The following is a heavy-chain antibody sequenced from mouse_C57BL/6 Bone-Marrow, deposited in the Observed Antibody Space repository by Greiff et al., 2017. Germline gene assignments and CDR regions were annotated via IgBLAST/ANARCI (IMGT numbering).Heavy chain of an antibody. J-gene: IGHJ3*01. CDR1: GYTFTSYG. D-gene: IGHD2-3*01. Sequence: VQLQQSGAELARPGASVKLSCKASGYTFTSYGISWVKQRTGQGLEWIGEIYPRSGNTYYNEKFKGKATLTADKSSSTAYMELRSLPSEDSAVYFCARYDGYLFAYWGQGTLVTVSA. CDR3: ARYDGYLFAY. CDR2: IYPRSGNT. V-gene: IGHV1-81*01.